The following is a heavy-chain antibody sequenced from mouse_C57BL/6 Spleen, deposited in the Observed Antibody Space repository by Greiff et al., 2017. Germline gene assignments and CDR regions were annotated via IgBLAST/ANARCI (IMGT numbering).Heavy chain of an antibody. CDR2: INPSSGYT. Sequence: QVQLKQSGAELAKPGASVKLSCKASGYTFTSYWMHWVKQRPGQGLEWIGYINPSSGYTKYNQKFKDKATLTAYKSSSTAYMQLSSLTYEDSAVYYCARDYDYSNYNYAMDYWGQGTSVTVSS. V-gene: IGHV1-7*01. CDR1: GYTFTSYW. CDR3: ARDYDYSNYNYAMDY. D-gene: IGHD2-5*01. J-gene: IGHJ4*01.